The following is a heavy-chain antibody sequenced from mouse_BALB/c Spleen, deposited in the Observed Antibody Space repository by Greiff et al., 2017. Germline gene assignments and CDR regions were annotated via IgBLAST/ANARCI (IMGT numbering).Heavy chain of an antibody. CDR1: GYAFTNYL. CDR3: ARRLHGAMDY. Sequence: QVHVKQSGAELVRPGTSVKVSCKASGYAFTNYLIEWVKQRPGQGLEWIGVINPGSGGTNYNEKFKGKATLTADKSSSTAYMQLSSLTSDDSAVYFYARRLHGAMDYWGQGTSVTVSS. V-gene: IGHV1-54*01. CDR2: INPGSGGT. J-gene: IGHJ4*01.